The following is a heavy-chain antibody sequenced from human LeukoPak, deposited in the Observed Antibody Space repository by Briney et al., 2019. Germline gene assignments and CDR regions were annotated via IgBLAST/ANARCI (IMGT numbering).Heavy chain of an antibody. Sequence: SVKVSCKASGGTFSSYAISWVRQAPGQGLKWMGGIIPIFGTANYAQKFQGRVTITADESTSTAYMELSSLRSEDTAVYYCARAFCGGDCYSRWHYFDYWGQGTLVTVSS. CDR2: IIPIFGTA. V-gene: IGHV1-69*01. CDR3: ARAFCGGDCYSRWHYFDY. CDR1: GGTFSSYA. D-gene: IGHD2-21*01. J-gene: IGHJ4*02.